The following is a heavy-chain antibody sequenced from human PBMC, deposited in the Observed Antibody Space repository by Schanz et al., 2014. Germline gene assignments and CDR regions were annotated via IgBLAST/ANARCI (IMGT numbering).Heavy chain of an antibody. D-gene: IGHD6-6*01. CDR2: ISNSGYTI. CDR1: GFTFSDYY. J-gene: IGHJ6*02. V-gene: IGHV3-11*01. Sequence: QVQLVESGGGLVKPGGSLRLSCAASGFTFSDYYMNWIRQAPGKGLEWVSYISNSGYTIYYADSVKGRFTISRDNAKNSLYLQMNSRRAEATAVYSCARPPPPYSSSPYYWYYGMDVWGQGTTVTVSS. CDR3: ARPPPPYSSSPYYWYYGMDV.